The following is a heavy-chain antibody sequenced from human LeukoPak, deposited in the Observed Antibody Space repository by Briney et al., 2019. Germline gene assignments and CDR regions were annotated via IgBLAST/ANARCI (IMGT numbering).Heavy chain of an antibody. Sequence: GGSLRLSCAASGFTFDDYAMHWVRQAPGKGLEWVAVISYDGSNKYYADSVKGRFTISRDNSKNTLYLQMNSLRAEDTAVYYCAKDSPKYYYDSSGSHGHFDYWGQGTLVTVSS. J-gene: IGHJ4*02. CDR2: ISYDGSNK. V-gene: IGHV3-30*18. CDR3: AKDSPKYYYDSSGSHGHFDY. D-gene: IGHD3-22*01. CDR1: GFTFDDYA.